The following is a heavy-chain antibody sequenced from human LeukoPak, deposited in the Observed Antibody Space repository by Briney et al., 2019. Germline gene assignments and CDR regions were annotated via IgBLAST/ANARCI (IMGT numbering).Heavy chain of an antibody. CDR1: GFTFSSYG. D-gene: IGHD3-22*01. Sequence: GGSLSLSCAASGFTFSSYGMHWVRQAPGKGLEWVAVIWYDGSNTYYADSVKGRFSISRDNSKNTLYLQMKSLRAEDTAVYYCARDGGYYDSTCYFDYWGQGTLVTVSS. J-gene: IGHJ4*02. V-gene: IGHV3-33*01. CDR2: IWYDGSNT. CDR3: ARDGGYYDSTCYFDY.